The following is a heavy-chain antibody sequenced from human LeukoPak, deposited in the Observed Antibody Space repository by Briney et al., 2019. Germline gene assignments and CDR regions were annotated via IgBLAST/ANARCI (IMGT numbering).Heavy chain of an antibody. CDR1: GYSFTSYW. J-gene: IGHJ4*02. D-gene: IGHD4-23*01. V-gene: IGHV5-51*01. Sequence: GESLQISCQGSGYSFTSYWIGWVRQMPGKGLEWMGIIYPGDSDTRYSPSFQGQVTISADKSISTAYLQWSSLKASDTAMYYCATIYGGNSKGLYYFDYWGQGTLVTVSS. CDR2: IYPGDSDT. CDR3: ATIYGGNSKGLYYFDY.